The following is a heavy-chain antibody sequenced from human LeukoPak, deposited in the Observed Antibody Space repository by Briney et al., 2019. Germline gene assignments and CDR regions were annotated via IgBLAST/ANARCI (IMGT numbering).Heavy chain of an antibody. J-gene: IGHJ4*02. V-gene: IGHV1-18*01. CDR3: ARVSGFVDSSGYCLDY. CDR1: GYTFTNYG. CDR2: ISAYNGNT. Sequence: ASVKVSCKASGYTFTNYGVSWVRQAPGQGLEWMGWISAYNGNTDYAQKLQGRVTMTTDTSTSTAYMELRSLRSDDTAVYYCARVSGFVDSSGYCLDYWGQGTLVAVSS. D-gene: IGHD3-22*01.